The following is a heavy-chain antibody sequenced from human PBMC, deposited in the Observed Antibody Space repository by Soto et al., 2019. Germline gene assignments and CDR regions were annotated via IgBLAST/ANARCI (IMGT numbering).Heavy chain of an antibody. CDR2: IYYSGST. CDR1: GGSISSGVYY. D-gene: IGHD3-22*01. Sequence: TLSLTCAASGGSISSGVYYWSGFRQHPGEGLEWIGYIYYSGSTYYNPSLKSRVTISVDTSKNQFSLKLSSVTAADTAVYYCARDQLDYYDSSGYPDAFDIWGQGTMVTVPS. J-gene: IGHJ3*02. V-gene: IGHV4-31*11. CDR3: ARDQLDYYDSSGYPDAFDI.